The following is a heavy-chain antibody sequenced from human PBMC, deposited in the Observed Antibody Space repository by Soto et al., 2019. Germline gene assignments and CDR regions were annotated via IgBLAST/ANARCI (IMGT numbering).Heavy chain of an antibody. D-gene: IGHD3-3*01. Sequence: PSETLSLTCTVSGGSISSGDYYWSWIRQPPGEGLEWIGYIYYSGSTYYNPSLKSRVTISVDTSKNQFSLKLSSVTAADTAVYYCARGRYYDFWSGYLLGWFDPWGQGTLVTVSS. CDR1: GGSISSGDYY. V-gene: IGHV4-30-4*01. CDR3: ARGRYYDFWSGYLLGWFDP. CDR2: IYYSGST. J-gene: IGHJ5*02.